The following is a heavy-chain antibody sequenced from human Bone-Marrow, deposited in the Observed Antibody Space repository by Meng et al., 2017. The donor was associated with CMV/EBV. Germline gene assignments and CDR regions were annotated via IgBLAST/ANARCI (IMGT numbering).Heavy chain of an antibody. J-gene: IGHJ5*02. Sequence: GSLRLSCTVSGGSMGSDTWSWGWVRQTPGRGLEWIGSIFYVGNSYYNPSLGGRVTISVGTSKQHFFLKLTSLTAADTAVYYCARDAGSTWGRGILVTVSS. V-gene: IGHV4-39*07. CDR1: GGSMGSDTWS. D-gene: IGHD3-10*01. CDR3: ARDAGST. CDR2: IFYVGNS.